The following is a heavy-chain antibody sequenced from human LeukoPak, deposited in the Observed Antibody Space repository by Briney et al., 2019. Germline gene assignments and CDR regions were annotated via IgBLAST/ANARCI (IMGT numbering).Heavy chain of an antibody. CDR1: GGSISSYY. D-gene: IGHD6-13*01. J-gene: IGHJ5*02. Sequence: SETLSLTCTVSGGSISSYYWSWIRQPPGKGLEWIGYIYYSGSTNYNPSLKSRVTISVDTSKNQFYLKLSSVTAADTAVYYCARVLVAAAGSYNWFDPWGQGTLVTVSS. CDR2: IYYSGST. V-gene: IGHV4-59*08. CDR3: ARVLVAAAGSYNWFDP.